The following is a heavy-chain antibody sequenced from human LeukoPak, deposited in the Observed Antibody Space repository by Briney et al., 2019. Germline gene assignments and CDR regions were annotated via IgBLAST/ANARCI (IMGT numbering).Heavy chain of an antibody. Sequence: ASVKVSCKASGYTFTGYYMHWVRQAPGQGLEWMGWINPNSGGTNYAQKFQGRVTMTRDTSISTAYMELSRLRSDDTAVYYCARAKGYSGYDLVYYYYMDVWGKGTRSPSP. J-gene: IGHJ6*03. CDR3: ARAKGYSGYDLVYYYYMDV. V-gene: IGHV1-2*02. CDR1: GYTFTGYY. CDR2: INPNSGGT. D-gene: IGHD5-12*01.